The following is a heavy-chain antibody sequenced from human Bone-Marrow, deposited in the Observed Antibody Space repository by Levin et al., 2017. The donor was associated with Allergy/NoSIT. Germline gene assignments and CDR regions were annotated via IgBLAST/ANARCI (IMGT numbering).Heavy chain of an antibody. CDR3: ARVYPWDYGGNPGRYFDL. Sequence: SETLSLTCTVSDGSISSYFWSWIRQPPGKELEWIAYMYYTGTTDYNPSLKSRVTVSIDTSKNHFSLTLPSVTAADTAVYYCARVYPWDYGGNPGRYFDLWGRGTLVTVSS. V-gene: IGHV4-59*01. J-gene: IGHJ2*01. CDR1: DGSISSYF. D-gene: IGHD4-23*01. CDR2: MYYTGTT.